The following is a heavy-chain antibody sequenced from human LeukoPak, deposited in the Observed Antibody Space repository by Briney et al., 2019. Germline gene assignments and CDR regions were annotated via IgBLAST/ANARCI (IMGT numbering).Heavy chain of an antibody. CDR1: GGSISSYY. CDR3: ASLVDTAMGSRDY. D-gene: IGHD5-18*01. J-gene: IGHJ4*02. V-gene: IGHV4-59*08. Sequence: SETQSLTCTVSGGSISSYYWSWIRQPPGKGLEWIGYIYYSGSTNYNPSLKSRVTISVDTSKNQFSLKLSSVTAADTAVYYCASLVDTAMGSRDYWGQGTLVTVSS. CDR2: IYYSGST.